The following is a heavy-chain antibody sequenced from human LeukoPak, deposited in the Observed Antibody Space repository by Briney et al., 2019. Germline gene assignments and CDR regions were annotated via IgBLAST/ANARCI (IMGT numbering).Heavy chain of an antibody. CDR2: ISSSSSYI. V-gene: IGHV3-21*04. J-gene: IGHJ4*02. CDR1: GFTFSSYS. Sequence: GGSLRLSCAASGFTFSSYSMNWVRQAPGKGLEWVSSISSSSSYIYYADSVKGRFTISRDNSKNTLYLQMNSLRAEDTAVYYCAKEARITIFGVLIYYFDHWGQGTLVTVSS. CDR3: AKEARITIFGVLIYYFDH. D-gene: IGHD3-3*01.